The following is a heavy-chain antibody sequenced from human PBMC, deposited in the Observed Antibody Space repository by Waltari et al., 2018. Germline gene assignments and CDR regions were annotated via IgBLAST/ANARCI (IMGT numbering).Heavy chain of an antibody. D-gene: IGHD6-13*01. V-gene: IGHV3-21*01. Sequence: EVQLVESGGGLVKPGGSLRLSCAASGFTFSSYSMNWVRQAPGKGLEWVSSISSSSSYIYYADSVKGRFTISRDNAKNSLYLQMNSLRAEDTAVYYCARSSYTAAGTRNYYYYMDVWGKGTTVTVSS. CDR3: ARSSYTAAGTRNYYYYMDV. CDR1: GFTFSSYS. J-gene: IGHJ6*03. CDR2: ISSSSSYI.